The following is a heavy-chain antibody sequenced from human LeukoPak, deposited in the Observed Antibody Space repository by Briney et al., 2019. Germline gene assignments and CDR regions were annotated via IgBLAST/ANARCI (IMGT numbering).Heavy chain of an antibody. V-gene: IGHV3-21*01. CDR2: ISGSGTYI. CDR1: GFTFSKYN. CDR3: ARDPYYDFWSDYGTEAFDI. J-gene: IGHJ3*02. Sequence: PGGSLRLSCVASGFTFSKYNMNWVRQAPGKGLEWVSSISGSGTYIYYADSLKGRFTISRDNGKNSLSLQMNSLRVEDTAVYYCARDPYYDFWSDYGTEAFDIWGQGTMVTVSS. D-gene: IGHD3-3*01.